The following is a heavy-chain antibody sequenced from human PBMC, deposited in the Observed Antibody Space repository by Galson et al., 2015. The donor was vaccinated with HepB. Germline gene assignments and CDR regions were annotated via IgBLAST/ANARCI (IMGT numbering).Heavy chain of an antibody. CDR3: AGTSAVVVPAAGRYYYYYYGMDV. Sequence: SVKVSCKASGGAFSSYAISWVRQAPGQGLEWMGGIIPIFGTANYAQKFQGRVTITADESTSTAYMELSSLRSEDTAVYYCAGTSAVVVPAAGRYYYYYYGMDVWGQGTTVTVSS. V-gene: IGHV1-69*13. CDR2: IIPIFGTA. D-gene: IGHD2-2*01. J-gene: IGHJ6*02. CDR1: GGAFSSYA.